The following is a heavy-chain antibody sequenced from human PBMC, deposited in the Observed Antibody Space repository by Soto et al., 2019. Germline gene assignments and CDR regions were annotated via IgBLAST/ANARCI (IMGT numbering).Heavy chain of an antibody. CDR3: AKDNYDSSGCFDY. J-gene: IGHJ4*02. Sequence: EVQLLESGGGLVQPGGSLRLSCAASGFTFRSYAMNWLRQAPGKGLEWVSSISVSGGSTYYADSVKGRFVISRDNSKNTQYLQMHSLGAEDTAVYYCAKDNYDSSGCFDYWGQGTLVTVSS. V-gene: IGHV3-23*01. CDR2: ISVSGGST. CDR1: GFTFRSYA. D-gene: IGHD3-22*01.